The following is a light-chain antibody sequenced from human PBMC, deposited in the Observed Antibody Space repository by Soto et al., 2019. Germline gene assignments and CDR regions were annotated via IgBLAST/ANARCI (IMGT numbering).Light chain of an antibody. CDR3: QQRSNWPWT. J-gene: IGKJ1*01. CDR2: SAS. Sequence: EIVLTQSPGTLSLSPGERATLSCRASQSVSSSYLAWYQQKPGQSPRLLIYSASTRAPGIPARFSGSGSGTDFTLTISSLEPEDFAVYYCQQRSNWPWTFGQGTKVDIK. V-gene: IGKV3D-20*02. CDR1: QSVSSSY.